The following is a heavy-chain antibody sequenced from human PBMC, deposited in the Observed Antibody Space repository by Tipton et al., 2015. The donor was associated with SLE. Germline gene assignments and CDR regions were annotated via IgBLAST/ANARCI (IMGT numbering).Heavy chain of an antibody. CDR1: GASISSHY. CDR2: IYCTGST. V-gene: IGHV4-59*11. D-gene: IGHD4-17*01. Sequence: TLSLTCSVSGASISSHYWTWLRQPPGKGREYIWDIYCTGSTNYNSTPKSRVTFSVDPSKNQFSLNLSSVTAADTAVYSCARGAAYGDYVGYFDFWGQGLLVTVSS. CDR3: ARGAAYGDYVGYFDF. J-gene: IGHJ4*02.